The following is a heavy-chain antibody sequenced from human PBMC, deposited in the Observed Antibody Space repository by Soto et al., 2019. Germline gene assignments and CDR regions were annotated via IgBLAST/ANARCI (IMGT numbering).Heavy chain of an antibody. CDR1: GESISSSSYY. CDR3: ARQRTTVVTQAYFDH. Sequence: SETLSLTCIVSGESISSSSYYWGWIRQPPGKGLEWIGSIYYSGRTYYNPSFKSRVTISIDTSKNQFSLKLSSVTATDTAVYYCARQRTTVVTQAYFDHWGQGALVTVSS. CDR2: IYYSGRT. D-gene: IGHD2-21*02. V-gene: IGHV4-39*01. J-gene: IGHJ4*02.